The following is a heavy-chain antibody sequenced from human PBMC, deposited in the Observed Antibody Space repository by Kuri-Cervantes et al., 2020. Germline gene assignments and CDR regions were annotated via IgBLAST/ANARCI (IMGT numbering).Heavy chain of an antibody. CDR3: TRDTDALDY. Sequence: GGSLRLSCTPSGFTFGDFAMSWFRQAPGKGLEWVGFIRSQAHGGAIEYAASVKGRFTISRDDSKRIAYLQMNSLKIEDTALYYCTRDTDALDYWGQGTLVTVSS. J-gene: IGHJ4*02. CDR1: GFTFGDFA. CDR2: IRSQAHGGAI. V-gene: IGHV3-49*03. D-gene: IGHD3-3*02.